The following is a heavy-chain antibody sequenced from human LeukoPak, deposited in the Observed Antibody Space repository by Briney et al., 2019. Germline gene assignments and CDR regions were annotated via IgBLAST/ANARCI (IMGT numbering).Heavy chain of an antibody. CDR2: ISDDGNNK. V-gene: IGHV3-30-3*01. CDR1: GFTFSNYA. Sequence: GGSLRLSCAASGFTFSNYAVHWVRQAPGKGLEWVAVISDDGNNKYYTDSVKGRFTISRDNSKNTLYLQMNSLRAEDTAVYYCAGDLIPGTGTGFWFDSWGQGTLVTVSS. D-gene: IGHD3-16*01. J-gene: IGHJ5*01. CDR3: AGDLIPGTGTGFWFDS.